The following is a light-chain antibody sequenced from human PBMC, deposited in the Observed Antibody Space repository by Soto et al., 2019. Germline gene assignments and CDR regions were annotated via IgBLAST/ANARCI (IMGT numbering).Light chain of an antibody. CDR2: GVS. Sequence: EIVLTQSPGTLSLSPGERATLSCRTSQGVASSYLAWYQQKPGQAPRLLIYGVSNRATGIPDRFSGSGTGTDFTLTISRLEPEDFVVYYCQRYGGSPLLTFGGGTRVDIK. CDR1: QGVASSY. V-gene: IGKV3-20*01. CDR3: QRYGGSPLLT. J-gene: IGKJ4*01.